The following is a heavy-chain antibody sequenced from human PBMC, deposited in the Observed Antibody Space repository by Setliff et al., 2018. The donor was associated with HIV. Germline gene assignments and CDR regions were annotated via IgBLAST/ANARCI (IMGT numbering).Heavy chain of an antibody. D-gene: IGHD2-8*01. CDR1: GGSISSHY. Sequence: ETLSLTCTVSGGSISSHYWSWVRQAPGKGLEWVANIKQDGSEKNYVDSVKGRFSISRDNPKNSLYLQMNSLRADDTAVYYCARPLLRTNTVYGILGNWFDSWGRGTLVTVSS. CDR3: ARPLLRTNTVYGILGNWFDS. V-gene: IGHV3-7*01. J-gene: IGHJ5*01. CDR2: IKQDGSEK.